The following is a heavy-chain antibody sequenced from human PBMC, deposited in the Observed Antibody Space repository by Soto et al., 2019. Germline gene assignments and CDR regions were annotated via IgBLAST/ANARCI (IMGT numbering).Heavy chain of an antibody. D-gene: IGHD5-12*01. V-gene: IGHV1-8*01. CDR1: GYTFTSYD. CDR3: ARGFADIVATTNWVGP. Sequence: QVQLVQSGAEVKKPGASVKVSCKASGYTFTSYDINWVRQATGQGLEWMGWMNPNSGNTGYAQKFQGRVTMTRNTSISTAYMELSSLRSEDTAVYYCARGFADIVATTNWVGPWGQGTLVTVSS. J-gene: IGHJ5*02. CDR2: MNPNSGNT.